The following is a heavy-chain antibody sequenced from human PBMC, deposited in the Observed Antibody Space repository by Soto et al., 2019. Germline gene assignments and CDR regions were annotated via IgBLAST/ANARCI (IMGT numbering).Heavy chain of an antibody. Sequence: GGSLRLSCSASGFIFSNYAMHWVRQAPGKGLEYISAISPNGGCTYKADSVKGRLTISRDNSKNTLYLQMSSLTPEDTAVYYCVSGEMAAINPRGYFDYWGQGTLVTVSS. CDR2: ISPNGGCT. V-gene: IGHV3-64D*08. CDR1: GFIFSNYA. J-gene: IGHJ4*02. CDR3: VSGEMAAINPRGYFDY. D-gene: IGHD7-27*01.